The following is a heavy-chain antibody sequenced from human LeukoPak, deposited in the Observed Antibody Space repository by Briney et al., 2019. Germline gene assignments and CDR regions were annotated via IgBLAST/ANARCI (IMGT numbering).Heavy chain of an antibody. CDR2: IYWNNDR. Sequence: SGPTLLKPTQTLTLTCTFSGFSLPTSGVGVGWVRQPPGKALEWLAHIYWNNDRRYRQSLKSRLTITKDTSKNQVVLTMTNMDPVDTATYYCAQYPDYGGDYDAFDIWGQGTLVTVSS. CDR1: GFSLPTSGVG. CDR3: AQYPDYGGDYDAFDI. V-gene: IGHV2-5*01. D-gene: IGHD4-23*01. J-gene: IGHJ3*02.